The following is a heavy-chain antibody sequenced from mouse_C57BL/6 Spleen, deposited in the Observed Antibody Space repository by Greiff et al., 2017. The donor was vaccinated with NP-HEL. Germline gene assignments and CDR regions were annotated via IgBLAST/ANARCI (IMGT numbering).Heavy chain of an antibody. J-gene: IGHJ2*01. CDR2: ISDGGSYT. CDR3: ARDLGYYFDY. Sequence: EVMLVESGGGLVKPGGSLKLSCAASGFTFSSYAMSWVRQTPEKRLEWVATISDGGSYTYYPDNVKGRFTISRDNAKNNLYLQMSRLKSEDTAMYYCARDLGYYFDYWGQGTTLTVSS. V-gene: IGHV5-4*01. CDR1: GFTFSSYA.